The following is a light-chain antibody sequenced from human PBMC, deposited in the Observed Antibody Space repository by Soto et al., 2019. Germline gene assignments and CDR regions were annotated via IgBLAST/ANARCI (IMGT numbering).Light chain of an antibody. CDR2: GAS. CDR3: QEYGSSRT. Sequence: EIVLTQSPGTLSLSPRERATLSCSASQSVSSSYLAWYQQKPGQAPRLLIYGASSRATGIPDRFSGSGSGTDFTLTISRLEPEDFAVYYCQEYGSSRTFGQGTKVDIK. V-gene: IGKV3-20*01. J-gene: IGKJ1*01. CDR1: QSVSSSY.